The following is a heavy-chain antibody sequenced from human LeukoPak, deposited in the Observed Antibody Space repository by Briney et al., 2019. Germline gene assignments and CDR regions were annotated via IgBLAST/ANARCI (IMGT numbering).Heavy chain of an antibody. CDR1: GYSISSGYY. V-gene: IGHV4-38-2*02. Sequence: SETLSLTCAVSGYSISSGYYWGWIRQPPGKGLEWIGSIYHSGSTYYNPSLKSRVTISVDTSKNQFSLKLSSVTAADTAVYYCARDHSYGSGSYHFDYWGQVTLVTVSS. D-gene: IGHD3-10*01. CDR2: IYHSGST. J-gene: IGHJ4*02. CDR3: ARDHSYGSGSYHFDY.